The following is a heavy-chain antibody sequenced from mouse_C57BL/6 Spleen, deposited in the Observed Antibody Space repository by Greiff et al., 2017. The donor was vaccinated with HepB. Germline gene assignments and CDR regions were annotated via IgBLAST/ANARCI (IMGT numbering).Heavy chain of an antibody. V-gene: IGHV1-82*01. J-gene: IGHJ4*01. CDR1: GYAFSSSW. CDR2: IYPGDGDT. CDR3: ASQLRRPSYALDY. Sequence: VQLVESGPELVKPGASVKISCKASGYAFSSSWMNWVKQRPGKGLEWIGRIYPGDGDTNYNGKFKGKATLTADKSSSTAYMQLSSLTSEDSAVSRCASQLRRPSYALDYWGQGTSVPVSS. D-gene: IGHD3-2*02.